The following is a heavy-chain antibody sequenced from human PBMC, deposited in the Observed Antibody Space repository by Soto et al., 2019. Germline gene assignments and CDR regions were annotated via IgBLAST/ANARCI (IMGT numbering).Heavy chain of an antibody. J-gene: IGHJ6*02. D-gene: IGHD6-13*01. CDR3: ARDRGVAAATEPLYYYYGMDV. CDR2: ISYDGSNK. V-gene: IGHV3-30-3*01. CDR1: GFTFSSYA. Sequence: GGSLRLSCAASGFTFSSYAMHWVRQAPGKGLEWVAVISYDGSNKYYADSVKGRFTISRDNSKNTLYLQMNSLRAEDTAVYYCARDRGVAAATEPLYYYYGMDVWGQGTTVTVSS.